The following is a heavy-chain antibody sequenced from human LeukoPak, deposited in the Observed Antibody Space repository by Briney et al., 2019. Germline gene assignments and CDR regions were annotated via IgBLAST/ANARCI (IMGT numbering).Heavy chain of an antibody. CDR2: ISAYNGNT. V-gene: IGHV1-18*01. D-gene: IGHD3-10*01. J-gene: IGHJ5*02. CDR1: GYTFTSYG. Sequence: ASVKVSCKASGYTFTSYGISWVRQAPGQGLEWMGWISAYNGNTNYAQKLQGRVTMITDTSTSTAYMELRSLRSDDTAVYYCARDVTMVRGVSGWFDPWGQGTLVTVSS. CDR3: ARDVTMVRGVSGWFDP.